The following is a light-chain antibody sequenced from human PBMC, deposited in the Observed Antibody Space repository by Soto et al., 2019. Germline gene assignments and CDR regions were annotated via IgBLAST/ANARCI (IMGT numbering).Light chain of an antibody. J-gene: IGKJ3*01. Sequence: EIVMTQSPATLSVSPGEGATLSCRASQSVDSNLAWYQQKPGQTPKLLIYGASSRATGIPDRFSGSGSGTDFTLTISRLEPEDFAVYYCQQYGSSAFTFGPGTKVDIK. V-gene: IGKV3-20*01. CDR2: GAS. CDR3: QQYGSSAFT. CDR1: QSVDSN.